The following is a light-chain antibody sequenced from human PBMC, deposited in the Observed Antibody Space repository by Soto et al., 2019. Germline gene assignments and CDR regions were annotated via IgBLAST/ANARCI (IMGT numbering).Light chain of an antibody. J-gene: IGKJ5*01. CDR1: QSVGSY. V-gene: IGKV3-20*01. Sequence: LPLSPTTLSLAPGEGAPLSCRASQSVGSYLAWYQQKPGRAPRLLIYGASNRATGIPDRFSGSGSGTDFTLTITSLEPEDFAVYYCLQYGSSPHTFGQGTRLEI. CDR2: GAS. CDR3: LQYGSSPHT.